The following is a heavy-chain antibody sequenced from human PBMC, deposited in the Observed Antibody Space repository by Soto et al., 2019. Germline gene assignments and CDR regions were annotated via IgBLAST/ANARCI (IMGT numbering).Heavy chain of an antibody. Sequence: GGSLRLSCAASGFTFNRYVMRWVRQAPGKGLEWVANIKQDGSEKYYVDSVKGRFTISRDNAKNSLYLQMNSLRAEDTAVYYCARYSSSWYFDYYYGMDVWGQGTTVTVSS. CDR1: GFTFNRYV. J-gene: IGHJ6*02. CDR3: ARYSSSWYFDYYYGMDV. D-gene: IGHD6-13*01. CDR2: IKQDGSEK. V-gene: IGHV3-7*05.